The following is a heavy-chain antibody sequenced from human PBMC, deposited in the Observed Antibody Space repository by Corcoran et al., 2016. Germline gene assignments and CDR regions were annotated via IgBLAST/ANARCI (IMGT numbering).Heavy chain of an antibody. Sequence: EVQLVESGGGLVQPGGYLRLSCAASGFTFSSYSMNWVRQAPGKGLEWVSYISSSSSTIYYADSVKGRFTISRDNAKNSLYLQMNSLRDEDTAVYYCARVKLELRFTWFDPWGQGTLVTVSS. V-gene: IGHV3-48*02. D-gene: IGHD1-7*01. CDR2: ISSSSSTI. CDR3: ARVKLELRFTWFDP. CDR1: GFTFSSYS. J-gene: IGHJ5*02.